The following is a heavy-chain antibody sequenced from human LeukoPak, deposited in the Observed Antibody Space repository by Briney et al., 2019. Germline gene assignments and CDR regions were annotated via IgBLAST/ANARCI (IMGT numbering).Heavy chain of an antibody. CDR1: GFTFSSYA. CDR3: ATSRREVGGSVPYYFDY. J-gene: IGHJ4*02. D-gene: IGHD3-16*01. Sequence: GGSLRLSCAVSGFTFSSYAMSWVRQAPGKGLEWVSAISGSGGSTYYADSVKGRFTISRDNSKNTLYLQMNSLRAEDTAVYYCATSRREVGGSVPYYFDYWGQGTLVTVSS. CDR2: ISGSGGST. V-gene: IGHV3-23*01.